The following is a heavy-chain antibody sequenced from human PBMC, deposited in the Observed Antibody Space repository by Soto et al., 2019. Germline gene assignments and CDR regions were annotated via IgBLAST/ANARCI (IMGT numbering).Heavy chain of an antibody. CDR1: GFAFNSYA. CDR2: ITNSGGST. CDR3: TKEHDYGYYGWFDP. Sequence: PSETLRLSCVASGFAFNSYAMTWVRQAPGKGLEWVSTITNSGGSTYYADSVKGRFTISRDNSKNTLYMQMTTLTAEDTAIYYCTKEHDYGYYGWFDPWGQGTLVTVSS. V-gene: IGHV3-23*01. J-gene: IGHJ5*02. D-gene: IGHD4-17*01.